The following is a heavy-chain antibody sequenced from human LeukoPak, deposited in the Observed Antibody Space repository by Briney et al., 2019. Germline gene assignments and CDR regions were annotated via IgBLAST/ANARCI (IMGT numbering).Heavy chain of an antibody. V-gene: IGHV3-23*01. Sequence: GASLRLSCAATGFTFSNYAMSWVRQAPGKGLEWVSAITGSGGNTYYADSVKGRFTISRDNSKNTVFLQMNSLRAEDTAVYYCAKWGDYDVLTGYYVSDYWGQGTLVTVSS. CDR3: AKWGDYDVLTGYYVSDY. CDR1: GFTFSNYA. J-gene: IGHJ4*02. D-gene: IGHD3-9*01. CDR2: ITGSGGNT.